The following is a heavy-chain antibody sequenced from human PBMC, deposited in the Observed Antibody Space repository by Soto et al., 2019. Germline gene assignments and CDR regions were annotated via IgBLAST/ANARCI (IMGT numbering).Heavy chain of an antibody. J-gene: IGHJ3*02. Sequence: ASVKVSCKVSGYTFTDYYMHWVQQAPGKGLEWMGLVDPEDGETIYAEKFQGRVTITADTSTDTAYMELSSLRSEDTAVYYCATQGREGVTISLGVSDAFDIWGQGTMVTVSS. CDR1: GYTFTDYY. D-gene: IGHD3-9*01. CDR3: ATQGREGVTISLGVSDAFDI. CDR2: VDPEDGET. V-gene: IGHV1-69-2*01.